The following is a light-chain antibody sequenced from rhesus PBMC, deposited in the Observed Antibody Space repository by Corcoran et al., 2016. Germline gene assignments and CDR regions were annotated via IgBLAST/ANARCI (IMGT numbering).Light chain of an antibody. CDR2: EVS. CDR1: NSDIGGYNR. Sequence: QAALTQSPSVSGSPGQSVTISCTGTNSDIGGYNRFSWYQQHPGKAPKLMIYEVSKRPSGVSDRFSGSKSGNTASLTISGLQAEDEADYYCSSYASSSAYIFGAGTRLTVL. V-gene: IGLV2-13*02. CDR3: SSYASSSAYI. J-gene: IGLJ1*01.